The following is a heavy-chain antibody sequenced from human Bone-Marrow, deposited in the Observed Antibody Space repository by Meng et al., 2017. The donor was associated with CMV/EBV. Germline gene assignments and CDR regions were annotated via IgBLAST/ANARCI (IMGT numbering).Heavy chain of an antibody. CDR2: IWYDGSNK. CDR1: GFTFSSYG. D-gene: IGHD3-10*01. V-gene: IGHV3-33*06. CDR3: AKEAGLGVHYYGMDV. J-gene: IGHJ6*02. Sequence: GGSLRLSCAASGFTFSSYGMHWVRQAPGKGLEWVAVIWYDGSNKYYADSVKGRFTISRDNSKNTLYLQMNSLRAEDTAVYYCAKEAGLGVHYYGMDVWGQGTTVTGSS.